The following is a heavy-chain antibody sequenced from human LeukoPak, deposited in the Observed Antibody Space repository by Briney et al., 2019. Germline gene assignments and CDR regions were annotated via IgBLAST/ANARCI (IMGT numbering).Heavy chain of an antibody. CDR1: GYTFTGYY. CDR2: INPNSGGT. D-gene: IGHD3-9*01. J-gene: IGHJ5*02. Sequence: ASAKVSCKASGYTFTGYYMHWVRQAPGQGLEWMGWINPNSGGTNYAQKFQGRVTMTRDTSISTAYMELSRLRSDDTAVYYCARDRVRYFDWQRWFDPWGQGTLVTVSS. CDR3: ARDRVRYFDWQRWFDP. V-gene: IGHV1-2*02.